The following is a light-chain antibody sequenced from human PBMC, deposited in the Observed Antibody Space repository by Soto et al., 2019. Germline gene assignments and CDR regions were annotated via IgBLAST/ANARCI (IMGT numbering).Light chain of an antibody. CDR3: ASHPSSNTHVV. CDR1: SSDVGAYNY. J-gene: IGLJ2*01. Sequence: QSVLTQPASVSGSPGQSITISCTGTSSDVGAYNYVSWYQHHPGKTPKLMIYDVTNRPSGVSDRFSGSKSGNTASLTISGLPAEDEADYYCASHPSSNTHVVFGGGTQLTVL. V-gene: IGLV2-14*03. CDR2: DVT.